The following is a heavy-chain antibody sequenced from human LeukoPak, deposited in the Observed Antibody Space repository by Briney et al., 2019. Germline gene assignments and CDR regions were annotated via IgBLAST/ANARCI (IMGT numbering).Heavy chain of an antibody. J-gene: IGHJ4*02. D-gene: IGHD3-22*01. V-gene: IGHV1-18*01. CDR2: ISVYNGNT. CDR3: ARSYDSSGYYGLSDY. CDR1: GYTFTSFG. Sequence: GASVKVSCKASGYTFTSFGISWVRQAPSKELEWMGWISVYNGNTNYPQKLQGRVTMTTDTSTSTAYLELRSLRSDDTAVYHCARSYDSSGYYGLSDYWGQGTLVTVSS.